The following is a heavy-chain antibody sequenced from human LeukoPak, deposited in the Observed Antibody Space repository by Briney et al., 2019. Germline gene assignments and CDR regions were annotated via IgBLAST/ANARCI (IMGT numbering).Heavy chain of an antibody. J-gene: IGHJ1*01. CDR3: ARDGDRYCSGGSCYAGYFQH. D-gene: IGHD2-15*01. CDR1: GGSIISYY. CDR2: IYYSGST. V-gene: IGHV4-59*01. Sequence: PSETLSLTCTVSGGSIISYYWSWIRQPPGKGLEWIGYIYYSGSTNYNPSLKSRVTISVDTSKNQFSLKLSSVTAADTAVYYCARDGDRYCSGGSCYAGYFQHWGQGTLGTVSS.